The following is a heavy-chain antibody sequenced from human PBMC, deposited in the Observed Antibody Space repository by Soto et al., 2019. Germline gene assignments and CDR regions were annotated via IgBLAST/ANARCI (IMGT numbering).Heavy chain of an antibody. CDR1: GCTFTSYD. CDR3: ARVWGQGAFDI. J-gene: IGHJ3*02. D-gene: IGHD7-27*01. V-gene: IGHV1-8*01. Sequence: ASVKVSCKASGCTFTSYDINWVRQATGQGLEWMGWMNPNSGNTDYAQKFQGRVTMTRNTSTSTAYMELSSLRSEDTAVYYCARVWGQGAFDIWGQGTMVTVSS. CDR2: MNPNSGNT.